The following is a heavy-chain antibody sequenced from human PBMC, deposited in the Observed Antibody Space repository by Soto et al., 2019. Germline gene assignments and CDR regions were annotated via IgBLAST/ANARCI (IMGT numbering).Heavy chain of an antibody. Sequence: SGPTLVNPTQTLTLTCTSSGFSLSTSGEGVGWIRQPPGKALEWLALIYWNDDKRYSPSLKSRLTITKDTSKNQVVLTMTNMDPVDTATYYCAHKADGSSGYYYYFDYWGQGTLVTVSS. CDR2: IYWNDDK. D-gene: IGHD3-22*01. V-gene: IGHV2-5*01. CDR1: GFSLSTSGEG. CDR3: AHKADGSSGYYYYFDY. J-gene: IGHJ4*02.